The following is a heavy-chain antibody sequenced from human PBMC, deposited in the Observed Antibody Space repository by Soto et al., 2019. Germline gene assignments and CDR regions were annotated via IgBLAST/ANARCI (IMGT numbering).Heavy chain of an antibody. CDR2: ISWNSGSI. J-gene: IGHJ4*02. CDR3: AKGPIVGATLGRYYFDY. D-gene: IGHD1-26*01. Sequence: GGSLRLSCAASGFTFDDYAMHWVRQAPGKGLEWVSGISWNSGSIGYADSVKGRFTISRDNAKNSLYLQMNSLRAEDTALYYCAKGPIVGATLGRYYFDYWGQGTLVTVSS. V-gene: IGHV3-9*01. CDR1: GFTFDDYA.